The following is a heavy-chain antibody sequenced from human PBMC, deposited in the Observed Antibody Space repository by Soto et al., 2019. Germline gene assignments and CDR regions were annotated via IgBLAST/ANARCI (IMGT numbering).Heavy chain of an antibody. CDR3: AKGKYSASGNYYNNIDY. V-gene: IGHV3-23*01. CDR2: ISAGGDLT. CDR1: GLTFSSYD. Sequence: GGSLRLSCAASGLTFSSYDMSWVRQAPGKGLEWVSGISAGGDLTYYSSSVKGRFTISRDNSKNTLYVQMSSLRAEDTALYYCAKGKYSASGNYYNNIDYWGQGTVVTVSS. D-gene: IGHD3-10*01. J-gene: IGHJ4*02.